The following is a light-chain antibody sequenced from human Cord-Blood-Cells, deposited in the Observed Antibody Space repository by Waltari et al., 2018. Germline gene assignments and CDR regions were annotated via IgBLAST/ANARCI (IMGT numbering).Light chain of an antibody. V-gene: IGKV3-11*01. CDR3: QQRSNWPRT. J-gene: IGKJ1*01. Sequence: EIVLTQSPANLSLSPGERATLPCRASQSVSSYLAWYQQKPGQAPRLLIYDASNRATGIPARFSGSGSGTDFTLTISSLEPEDFAVYYCQQRSNWPRTFGQGTKVEIK. CDR2: DAS. CDR1: QSVSSY.